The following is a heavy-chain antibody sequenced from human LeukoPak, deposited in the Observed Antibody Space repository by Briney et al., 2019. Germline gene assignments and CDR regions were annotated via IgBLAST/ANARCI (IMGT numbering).Heavy chain of an antibody. CDR1: GGSISSSSYY. CDR2: IYYSGST. J-gene: IGHJ1*01. V-gene: IGHV4-39*07. CDR3: ARGSSSWIEYFQH. D-gene: IGHD6-13*01. Sequence: SETLSLTCTVSGGSISSSSYYWGWIRQPPGKGLEWIGSIYYSGSTYYNPSLKSRVTISVDTSKNQFSLKLSSVTAADTAVYYCARGSSSWIEYFQHWGQGTLVTVSS.